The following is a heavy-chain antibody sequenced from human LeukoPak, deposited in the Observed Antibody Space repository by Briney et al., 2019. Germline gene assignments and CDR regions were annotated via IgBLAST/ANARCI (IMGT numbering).Heavy chain of an antibody. CDR2: IYHSGST. V-gene: IGHV4-38-2*02. CDR3: ANALITVTSH. CDR1: GYSISSGYY. Sequence: TSETLSLTCTVSGYSISSGYYWGWIRQPPGKGLEWIGSIYHSGSTYYNPSLKSRVTISVDTSKNQFSLKLSSVTAADTAVYYCANALITVTSHWGQGTLVTVSS. D-gene: IGHD4-17*01. J-gene: IGHJ4*02.